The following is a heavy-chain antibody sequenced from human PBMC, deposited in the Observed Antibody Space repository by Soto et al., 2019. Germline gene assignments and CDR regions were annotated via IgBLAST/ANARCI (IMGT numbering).Heavy chain of an antibody. CDR1: GFTFSSFA. Sequence: EVQLLESGGCWVQSGGSLRLSCAASGFTFSSFAMTWVRQAPGKGLEWVAGISASGGSTFYADFVKGRFSISRENSKKRGFLQMASLRVDDTATYHCASSPPTDYGDYFDSWGLGALVTVST. CDR3: ASSPPTDYGDYFDS. CDR2: ISASGGST. D-gene: IGHD4-17*01. V-gene: IGHV3-23*01. J-gene: IGHJ4*02.